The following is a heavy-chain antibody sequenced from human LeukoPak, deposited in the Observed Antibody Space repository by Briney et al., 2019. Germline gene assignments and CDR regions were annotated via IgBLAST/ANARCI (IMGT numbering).Heavy chain of an antibody. J-gene: IGHJ6*03. V-gene: IGHV1-69*13. CDR1: GGILSKWS. Sequence: GASVKVSCKASGGILSKWSISWVRQAPGQGLEWVGTIIPEFDEAHYAQKLQGRVTISADDSATAAYMELSSLRSDDTAVYYCAKSGSWDFGDYYMDVWGKGTTVTVSS. D-gene: IGHD3-3*01. CDR2: IIPEFDEA. CDR3: AKSGSWDFGDYYMDV.